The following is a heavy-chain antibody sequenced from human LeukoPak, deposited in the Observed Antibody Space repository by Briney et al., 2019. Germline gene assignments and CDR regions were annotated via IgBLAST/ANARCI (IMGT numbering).Heavy chain of an antibody. J-gene: IGHJ3*02. Sequence: ASVKVSCKASGYTFTSYGISWVRQAPGQGLEWMGWISAYNGNTNYAQKLQGRVTMTTDTSTSTAYMELRSLRSDDTAVYYCARNRDGYNYALNAFDNWGQGTMVTVSS. D-gene: IGHD5-24*01. V-gene: IGHV1-18*01. CDR2: ISAYNGNT. CDR1: GYTFTSYG. CDR3: ARNRDGYNYALNAFDN.